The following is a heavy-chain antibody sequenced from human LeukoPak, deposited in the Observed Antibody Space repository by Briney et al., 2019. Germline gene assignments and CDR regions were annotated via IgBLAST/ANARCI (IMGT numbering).Heavy chain of an antibody. J-gene: IGHJ5*02. V-gene: IGHV3-30*02. Sequence: GGSLRLSCAASGITLSSYGMHWVRQAPGKGLEWMAFIPYDGSKEYYADSVKGRFIISRDNSKKTLYLQINSLRAEDTAVYYCARDSVHSGGYYPNWFDPWGQGTLVTVSS. CDR1: GITLSSYG. CDR2: IPYDGSKE. D-gene: IGHD1-26*01. CDR3: ARDSVHSGGYYPNWFDP.